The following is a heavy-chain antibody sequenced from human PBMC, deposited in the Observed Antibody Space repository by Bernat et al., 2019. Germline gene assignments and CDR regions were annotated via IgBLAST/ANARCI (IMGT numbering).Heavy chain of an antibody. V-gene: IGHV3-30*18. CDR2: ISYDGSHK. J-gene: IGHJ5*02. CDR1: GFTFSSYG. CDR3: AKDNQYQVRYYWLDP. Sequence: QEHLVESGGGVVQPGRSLRLSCAASGFTFSSYGMHWVRQAPGKGLEWVAVISYDGSHKSCADSVKGRFTISRDNSKNTLYLQMNSLRAEDTAIYFCAKDNQYQVRYYWLDPWGQGTLVTVAS. D-gene: IGHD2-2*02.